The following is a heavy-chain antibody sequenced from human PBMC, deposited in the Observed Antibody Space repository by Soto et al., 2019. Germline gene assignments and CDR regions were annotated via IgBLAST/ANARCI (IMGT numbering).Heavy chain of an antibody. CDR1: GFTFTSSA. J-gene: IGHJ3*02. Sequence: SVKVSCKASGFTFTSSAVQWVRQARGQRLEWIGWIVVSSGNTNYAQKFQERVTITRDMSTSTAYMELSSLRSEDTAVYYCAALIVDTDAFDIWGQGTMVTVSS. D-gene: IGHD5-18*01. CDR3: AALIVDTDAFDI. V-gene: IGHV1-58*01. CDR2: IVVSSGNT.